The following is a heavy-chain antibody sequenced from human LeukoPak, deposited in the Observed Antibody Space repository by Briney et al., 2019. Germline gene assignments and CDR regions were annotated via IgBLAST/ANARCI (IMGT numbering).Heavy chain of an antibody. J-gene: IGHJ4*02. D-gene: IGHD3-9*01. CDR1: GFTFSSYA. CDR3: AKAEGYDILTGLDY. CDR2: IGASGGST. V-gene: IGHV3-23*01. Sequence: PGGSLRLSCATSGFTFSSYAMSWVRQAPGKGLEWVSGIGASGGSTYHADSVKGRFTISRDNSKNTLYLQMNSLRTEDTAVYYCAKAEGYDILTGLDYWGQGTLVTVSS.